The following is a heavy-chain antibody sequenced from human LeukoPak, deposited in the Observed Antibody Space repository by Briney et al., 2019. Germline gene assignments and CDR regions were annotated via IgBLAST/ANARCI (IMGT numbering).Heavy chain of an antibody. Sequence: ASVKVSCKASGYTLTGYYMHWVRQAPGQELEWMGWINPNSGGTNYAQKFQGRVTMTRDTSISTAYMELSRLRSDDTAVYYCATVATGTTNYYYYMDVWGKGTTVTVSS. J-gene: IGHJ6*03. D-gene: IGHD1-7*01. CDR3: ATVATGTTNYYYYMDV. CDR2: INPNSGGT. V-gene: IGHV1-2*02. CDR1: GYTLTGYY.